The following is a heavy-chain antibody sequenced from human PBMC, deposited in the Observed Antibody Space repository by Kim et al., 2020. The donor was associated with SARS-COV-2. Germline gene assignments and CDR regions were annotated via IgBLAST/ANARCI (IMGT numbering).Heavy chain of an antibody. Sequence: SETLSLTCAVYVGSFSDYHWTWIRQSPGKGLEWIGEIDHSGATNYTPSLKSRVAISVDTSKNQFSLKLKSVTAADTAVYFCARGRAGVVPSPIMGLGPYYDYYVLDVWGQGTAVSVSS. D-gene: IGHD3-3*01. J-gene: IGHJ6*02. CDR3: ARGRAGVVPSPIMGLGPYYDYYVLDV. V-gene: IGHV4-34*01. CDR1: VGSFSDYH. CDR2: IDHSGAT.